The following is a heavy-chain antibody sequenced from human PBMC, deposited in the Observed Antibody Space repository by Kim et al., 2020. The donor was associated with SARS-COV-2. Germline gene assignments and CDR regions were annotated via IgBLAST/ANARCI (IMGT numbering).Heavy chain of an antibody. CDR2: IGSYGDT. CDR1: EFKVSIYD. J-gene: IGHJ6*04. V-gene: IGHV3-13*01. Sequence: GGSLRLSCAASEFKVSIYDMHWVRQATGKGLEWVAAIGSYGDTYYPDSVKGRFTISREDAKNSLYLQRNSLTAGDTAVYYCVRGAAVTNPDYGMDVWGKGTTVTGSS. CDR3: VRGAAVTNPDYGMDV. D-gene: IGHD4-17*01.